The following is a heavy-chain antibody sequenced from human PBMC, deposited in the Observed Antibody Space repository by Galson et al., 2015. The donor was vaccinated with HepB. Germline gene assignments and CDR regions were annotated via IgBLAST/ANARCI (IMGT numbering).Heavy chain of an antibody. D-gene: IGHD5-12*01. J-gene: IGHJ4*02. Sequence: SLRLSCAASGFTFSSYWMSWVRQAPGKGLEWVSAISGSGGSSYYADSVKGRFTISRDNSKNTLYLQMDSLRAEDTAVYFCAKRPPLGYSGYDSTDYWGQGTLVTVSS. CDR1: GFTFSSYW. CDR3: AKRPPLGYSGYDSTDY. V-gene: IGHV3-23*01. CDR2: ISGSGGSS.